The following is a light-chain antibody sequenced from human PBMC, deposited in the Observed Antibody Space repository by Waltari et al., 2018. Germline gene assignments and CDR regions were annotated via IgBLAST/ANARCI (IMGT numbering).Light chain of an antibody. V-gene: IGKV3-15*01. CDR2: AAS. CDR3: QQYNGWPRT. CDR1: QSVSSN. J-gene: IGKJ1*01. Sequence: EIVMTQSPATLSVSPGDRATLSCRARQSVSSNLAWYQQHPGQAPRLLIYAASTRATGVPARFSGSWSGTDFTLTISSLQSEDFAVYYCQQYNGWPRTFGQGTKVEI.